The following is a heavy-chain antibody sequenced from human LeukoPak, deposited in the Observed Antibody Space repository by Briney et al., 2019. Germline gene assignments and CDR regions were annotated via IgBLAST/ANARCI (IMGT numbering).Heavy chain of an antibody. CDR3: ARDVGDSSGYLSY. CDR2: IWYDGSNK. CDR1: GFTFSSYG. J-gene: IGHJ4*02. V-gene: IGHV3-33*01. Sequence: GGSLRLSCAASGFTFSSYGMHWVRQAPGKGLEWVAVIWYDGSNKYYAGSVKGRFTISRDDSKNTLYLQMNSLRAEDTAVYYCARDVGDSSGYLSYWGQGTLVTVSS. D-gene: IGHD3-22*01.